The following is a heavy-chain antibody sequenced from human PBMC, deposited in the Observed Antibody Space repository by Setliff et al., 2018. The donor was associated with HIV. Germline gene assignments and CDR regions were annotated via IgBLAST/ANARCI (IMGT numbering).Heavy chain of an antibody. J-gene: IGHJ4*02. CDR3: AKDYVENDY. Sequence: PGGSLRLSCSASGFTFSSYAMHWVRQAPGKGLEYVSAISSNGGSTYYADSVKGRFTIARDNSKNTLNLQMNSLRTEDTAVYYCAKDYVENDYWGQGTLVTVSS. CDR1: GFTFSSYA. V-gene: IGHV3-64*04. CDR2: ISSNGGST. D-gene: IGHD3-16*01.